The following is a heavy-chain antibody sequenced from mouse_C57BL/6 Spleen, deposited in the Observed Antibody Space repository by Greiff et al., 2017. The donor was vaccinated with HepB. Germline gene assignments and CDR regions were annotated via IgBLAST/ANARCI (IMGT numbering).Heavy chain of an antibody. CDR1: GYTFTSYW. V-gene: IGHV1-64*01. CDR3: ARGYYGSSLLFDY. J-gene: IGHJ2*01. Sequence: QVQLQQPGAELVKPGASVKLSCKASGYTFTSYWMHWVKQRPGQGLEWIGMIHPNSGSTNYNEKFKSKATLTVDKSSSTAYMQLSSLTSEDSAVYYCARGYYGSSLLFDYWGQGTTLTVSS. D-gene: IGHD1-1*01. CDR2: IHPNSGST.